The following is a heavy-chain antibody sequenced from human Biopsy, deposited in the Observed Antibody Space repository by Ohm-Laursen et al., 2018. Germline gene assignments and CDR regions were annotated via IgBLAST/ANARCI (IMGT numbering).Heavy chain of an antibody. CDR1: GGSINSYY. J-gene: IGHJ4*02. D-gene: IGHD3-10*01. V-gene: IGHV4-4*07. Sequence: TPSLTCTVSGGSINSYYWSWMRQPAGKGLEWIGRLFTSGTTNYSPSLNNRVTMSADTSKNQFSLRLPSVTAADTAVYYCVRGGSGSFPFDYWGPGTLVTVSS. CDR3: VRGGSGSFPFDY. CDR2: LFTSGTT.